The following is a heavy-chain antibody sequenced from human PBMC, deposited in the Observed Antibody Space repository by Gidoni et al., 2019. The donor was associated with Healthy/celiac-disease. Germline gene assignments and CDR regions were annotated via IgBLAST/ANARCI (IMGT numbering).Heavy chain of an antibody. CDR2: ISYEGSNQ. CDR1: GFTFSSYA. Sequence: QVQLVESGGGVVQPGRSLRLSCAASGFTFSSYAMHWVRQAPGKGLEWVAVISYEGSNQYYADSVKGRFTISRDNSKNTLYLQMNSLRAEDTAVYYCASSLSGWSWGFFDYWGQGTLVTVSS. D-gene: IGHD6-19*01. J-gene: IGHJ4*02. CDR3: ASSLSGWSWGFFDY. V-gene: IGHV3-30-3*01.